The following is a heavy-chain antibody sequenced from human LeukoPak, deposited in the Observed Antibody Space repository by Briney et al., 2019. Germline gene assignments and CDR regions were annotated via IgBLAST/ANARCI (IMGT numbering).Heavy chain of an antibody. CDR2: IYGGGST. V-gene: IGHV3-53*01. D-gene: IGHD6-19*01. CDR1: GSTVSNNY. J-gene: IGHJ4*02. CDR3: ARVRSDTSGWYHFDY. Sequence: GGSLRLSCAASGSTVSNNYMSWVRQAPGKGLEWASIIYGGGSTYYADSVKGRFTISRDNSKNTLYLQMNSLRPEDTAVYYCARVRSDTSGWYHFDYWGQGTLVTVSS.